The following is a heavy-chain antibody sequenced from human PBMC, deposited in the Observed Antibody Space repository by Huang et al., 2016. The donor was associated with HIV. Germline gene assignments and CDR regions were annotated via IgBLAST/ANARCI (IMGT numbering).Heavy chain of an antibody. D-gene: IGHD3-22*01. Sequence: QLQLQGSGPGLVKPSETLSLTCTVSGGSITSRSYYWGWIRQPPGKGLEWVGSIDYSGSTDYNPSLKRRGTVSVDTSKNQFSLKLSSVTAADTAVYYCARHFSYYDSSGYTPWDAFDIWGQGTMVTVSS. J-gene: IGHJ3*02. CDR1: GGSITSRSYY. V-gene: IGHV4-39*01. CDR3: ARHFSYYDSSGYTPWDAFDI. CDR2: IDYSGST.